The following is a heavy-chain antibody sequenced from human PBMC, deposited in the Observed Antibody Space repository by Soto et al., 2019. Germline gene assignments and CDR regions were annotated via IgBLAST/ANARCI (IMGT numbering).Heavy chain of an antibody. V-gene: IGHV1-46*01. D-gene: IGHD6-6*01. CDR1: FSGYY. J-gene: IGHJ4*02. CDR2: INPSGGST. CDR3: ARSRGSSPILDY. Sequence: FSGYYWSWIRQPPGQGLEWMGIINPSGGSTSYAQKFQGRVTMTRDTSTSTVYMELSSLRSEDTAVYYCARSRGSSPILDYWGQGTLVTVSS.